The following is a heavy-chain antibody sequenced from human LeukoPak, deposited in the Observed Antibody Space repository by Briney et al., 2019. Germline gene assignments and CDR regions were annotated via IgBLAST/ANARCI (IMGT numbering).Heavy chain of an antibody. Sequence: PSETLSLTCTVSGGSISSGYYYWSWIRQPAGKGLEWIGRIYTSGSTNYNPSLKSRVTISVDTSKNQFSLKLSSVTAADTAVYYCARGISSSWSYNWFDPWGQGTLVTVSS. D-gene: IGHD6-13*01. CDR3: ARGISSSWSYNWFDP. V-gene: IGHV4-61*02. CDR2: IYTSGST. J-gene: IGHJ5*02. CDR1: GGSISSGYYY.